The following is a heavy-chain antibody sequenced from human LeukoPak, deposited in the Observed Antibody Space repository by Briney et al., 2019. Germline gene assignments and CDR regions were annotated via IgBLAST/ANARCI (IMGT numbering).Heavy chain of an antibody. CDR1: GGSISSYY. CDR3: ARDTTTVTTDGWWFDP. CDR2: IYTSGST. J-gene: IGHJ5*02. Sequence: PSVTLSLTCTVTGGSISSYYWSWIRQPAGKGLEWIGRIYTSGSTNYNPSLKSRVTMSVDTSKNQFSLKLSSVTAADTAVYYCARDTTTVTTDGWWFDPWGQGTLVTVSS. D-gene: IGHD4-11*01. V-gene: IGHV4-4*07.